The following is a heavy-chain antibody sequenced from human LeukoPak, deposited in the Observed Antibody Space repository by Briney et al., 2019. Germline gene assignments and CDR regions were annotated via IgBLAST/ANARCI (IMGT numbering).Heavy chain of an antibody. D-gene: IGHD2-21*02. CDR1: GFTFDDYG. CDR2: ISGDGGRT. V-gene: IGHV3-43*02. J-gene: IGHJ4*02. Sequence: GGSLRLSCAASGFTFDDYGMYWGCQAPGKGLDSVSLISGDGGRTSYADSVKGRFIISRDNSKNSLYLQMNSLRTEDTAIYYCARDKSRYAATAITHWGQGTLVTVSS. CDR3: ARDKSRYAATAITH.